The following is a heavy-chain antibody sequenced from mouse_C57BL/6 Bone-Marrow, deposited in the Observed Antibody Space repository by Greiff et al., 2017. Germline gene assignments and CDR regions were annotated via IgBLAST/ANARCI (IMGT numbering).Heavy chain of an antibody. Sequence: VQLQQSGAELVRPGSSVKLSCKASGYTFTSYWMDWVKQRPGQGLEWIGNIYPSDSETHYNQKFKDKATLTVDKSSSTAYMQLSSLTSEDSAVYYCARCVYGNYFDYWGQGTTLTVSS. J-gene: IGHJ2*01. V-gene: IGHV1-61*01. CDR3: ARCVYGNYFDY. D-gene: IGHD2-1*01. CDR1: GYTFTSYW. CDR2: IYPSDSET.